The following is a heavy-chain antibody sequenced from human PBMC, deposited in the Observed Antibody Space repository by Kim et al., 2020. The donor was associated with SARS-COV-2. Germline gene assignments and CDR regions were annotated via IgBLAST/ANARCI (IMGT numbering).Heavy chain of an antibody. CDR1: GFTFSSFA. CDR2: ISDSGAST. D-gene: IGHD6-25*01. V-gene: IGHV3-23*01. Sequence: GGSLRLSCAASGFTFSSFAMTWVRQAPGKGLEWVSAISDSGASTYYADSVRGRFTISRDNSKNTLYLQVNSLRAEDTAVYYCAKEGAADLYYFDSWGQGTLVTVSS. J-gene: IGHJ4*02. CDR3: AKEGAADLYYFDS.